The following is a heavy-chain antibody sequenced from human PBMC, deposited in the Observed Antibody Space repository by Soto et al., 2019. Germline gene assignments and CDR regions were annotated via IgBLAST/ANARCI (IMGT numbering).Heavy chain of an antibody. V-gene: IGHV3-23*01. Sequence: EVHLLESGGTLVQPGGSLRLSCAASGFTFSSDSMNWVRQAPGEGLEWVSYISTSGGTTYYADSVKGRFTISRDNSKNTLGLQMNSLRAEDTAVYYCAKYLRSSRSWYFDLWGRGTLVTVSS. CDR3: AKYLRSSRSWYFDL. CDR1: GFTFSSDS. J-gene: IGHJ2*01. CDR2: ISTSGGTT.